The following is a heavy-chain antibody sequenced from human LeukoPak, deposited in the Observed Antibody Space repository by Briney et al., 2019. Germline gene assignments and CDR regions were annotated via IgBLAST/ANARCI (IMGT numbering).Heavy chain of an antibody. CDR2: IIPIFGTA. J-gene: IGHJ5*02. V-gene: IGHV1-69*01. CDR3: ARDRYCNGGSCYSAGWFDP. CDR1: GGTFSSYA. D-gene: IGHD2-15*01. Sequence: ASVKVSCKASGGTFSSYAISWVRQAPGQRLEWMGGIIPIFGTANYAQKFQGRVTITPDESTRTAYMELSSLRSEDTAVYYCARDRYCNGGSCYSAGWFDPWGQGTLVTVSS.